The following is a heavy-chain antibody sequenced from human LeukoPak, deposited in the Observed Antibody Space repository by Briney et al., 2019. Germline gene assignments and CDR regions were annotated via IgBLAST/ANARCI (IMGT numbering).Heavy chain of an antibody. CDR3: ARDGSYYGDYTAFDY. V-gene: IGHV3-30-3*01. CDR1: GFTFSSYA. Sequence: PGGSLRLSCAASGFTFSSYAMHWVRQAPGKGLEWVAVISYDGSNKYYADSVKGRFTISRDNSKNTLYLQMNSLRAEDTAVYYCARDGSYYGDYTAFDYWGQGTLVTVSS. J-gene: IGHJ4*02. CDR2: ISYDGSNK. D-gene: IGHD4-17*01.